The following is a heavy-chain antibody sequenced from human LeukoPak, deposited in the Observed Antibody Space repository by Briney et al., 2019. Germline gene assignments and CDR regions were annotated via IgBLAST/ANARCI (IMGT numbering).Heavy chain of an antibody. CDR1: GYTFSSYD. V-gene: IGHV3-64D*08. CDR3: VKGQVHQLVSNFVD. J-gene: IGHJ4*01. Sequence: GGSLSLFCTASGYTFSSYDMHWARQAPGKGLEYVSAVSSNGGTTYYADSVKGRFTISRDNSKNTLYLQMSSLRVEDTSIYYGVKGQVHQLVSNFVDSGQGTLVTVSS. CDR2: VSSNGGTT. D-gene: IGHD6-19*01.